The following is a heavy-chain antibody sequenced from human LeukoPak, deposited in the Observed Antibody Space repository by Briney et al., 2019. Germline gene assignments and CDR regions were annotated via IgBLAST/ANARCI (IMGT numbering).Heavy chain of an antibody. Sequence: GSLRLSCAASGYTFGDYGMSWVRQVPGKGLEWVSGTNRRGDITGYADFVKGRFTISRDNAKNSLYLQMNSLRAEDTAVYYCARDQGDLIAAADWGQGTLVTVSS. J-gene: IGHJ4*02. D-gene: IGHD6-13*01. CDR3: ARDQGDLIAAAD. CDR2: TNRRGDIT. V-gene: IGHV3-20*04. CDR1: GYTFGDYG.